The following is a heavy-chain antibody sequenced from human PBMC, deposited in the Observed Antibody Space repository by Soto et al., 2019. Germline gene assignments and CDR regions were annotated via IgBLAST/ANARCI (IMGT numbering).Heavy chain of an antibody. V-gene: IGHV3-23*01. CDR3: AKDPLQLVSGLFDP. CDR1: GFTFSSYA. Sequence: GGSLRLSCAASGFTFSSYAMSWVRQAPGKGLDWVSTITGDGLTTYDADSVKGRFTISRDNSKSTLYLQLSSLRVDDTAVYYCAKDPLQLVSGLFDPWGQGTLVTVSS. CDR2: ITGDGLTT. D-gene: IGHD3-10*01. J-gene: IGHJ5*02.